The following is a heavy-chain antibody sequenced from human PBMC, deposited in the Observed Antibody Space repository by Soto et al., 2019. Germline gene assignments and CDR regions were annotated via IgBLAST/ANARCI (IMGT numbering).Heavy chain of an antibody. J-gene: IGHJ4*02. Sequence: GALVKVSCKASGYPFSSYDISWVRQAPGQGLEWMGWISTYNGDTNYAQNLQGRVTMTTDTSTKTAFMELRGLRSDDTAVYYCARDLRGNSNWGQGTLVPVSS. D-gene: IGHD4-4*01. V-gene: IGHV1-18*01. CDR2: ISTYNGDT. CDR1: GYPFSSYD. CDR3: ARDLRGNSN.